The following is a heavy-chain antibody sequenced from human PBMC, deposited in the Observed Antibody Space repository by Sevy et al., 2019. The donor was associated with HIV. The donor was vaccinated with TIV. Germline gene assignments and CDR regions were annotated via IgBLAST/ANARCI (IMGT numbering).Heavy chain of an antibody. J-gene: IGHJ4*02. CDR3: ATDRISDWFFDS. CDR2: IGGSGGST. CDR1: GFTFTDYV. V-gene: IGHV3-23*01. Sequence: GGSLRLSCTASGFTFTDYVMNWVRQAPGRGLEWVSSIGGSGGSTHHADSVKGRFTISRDNSKNTLYLQMNSLRAEDTAVYYCATDRISDWFFDSWGQGTLVTVSS. D-gene: IGHD3-9*01.